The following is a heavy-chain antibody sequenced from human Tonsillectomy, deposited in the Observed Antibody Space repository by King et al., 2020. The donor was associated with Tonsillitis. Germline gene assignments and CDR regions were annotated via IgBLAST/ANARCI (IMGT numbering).Heavy chain of an antibody. Sequence: VQLVESGGGVVQPGRSLRLSCAASGFTFSSYGMHWVRQAPGKGLEWVAVISYDGSNKYYADSVKGRFTISRDNSKNTLYLQMNSLRAEDTAVYYCAKDTIAAAGIRYFDYWGQGTLVTVSS. J-gene: IGHJ4*02. CDR1: GFTFSSYG. V-gene: IGHV3-30*18. D-gene: IGHD6-13*01. CDR3: AKDTIAAAGIRYFDY. CDR2: ISYDGSNK.